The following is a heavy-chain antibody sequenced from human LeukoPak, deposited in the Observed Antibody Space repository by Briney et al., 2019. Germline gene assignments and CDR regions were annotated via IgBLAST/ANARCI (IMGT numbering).Heavy chain of an antibody. D-gene: IGHD2-15*01. CDR2: INPNSGGT. CDR1: GYTFTGYY. CDR3: ARLSGYCSGGYCYFDY. V-gene: IGHV1-2*02. J-gene: IGHJ4*02. Sequence: ASVKVSCKAFGYTFTGYYMHWVRQAPGQGLEWMGWINPNSGGTDYAQKFQGRVTLTRDMSISTAYMELSGLRSDDTAVYYCARLSGYCSGGYCYFDYWGQGTLVTVSS.